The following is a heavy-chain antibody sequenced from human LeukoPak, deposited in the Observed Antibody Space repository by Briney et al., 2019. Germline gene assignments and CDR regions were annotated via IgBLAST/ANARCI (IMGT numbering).Heavy chain of an antibody. D-gene: IGHD6-6*01. CDR3: ARPADPSLYYSSSPDY. J-gene: IGHJ4*01. CDR2: IKPDGTTS. V-gene: IGHV3-74*01. Sequence: PGGSLTLSCGASGFGFINFWMHWVRQAPGKGLVWVSRIKPDGTTSVYADSVKGRFTISRDNLKNTLYLQMRSLRAEDTAVYFWARPADPSLYYSSSPDYWGQGTPVTVSS. CDR1: GFGFINFW.